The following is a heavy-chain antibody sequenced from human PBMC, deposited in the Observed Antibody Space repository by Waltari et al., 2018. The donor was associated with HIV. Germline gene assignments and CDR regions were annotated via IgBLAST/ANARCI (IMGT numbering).Heavy chain of an antibody. CDR2: INSDGSST. D-gene: IGHD3-22*01. J-gene: IGHJ4*02. CDR3: ARGYYDSSGYLPLDY. V-gene: IGHV3-74*01. Sequence: EVQLVESGGGLVQPGGSLRLSCAASGFTFSSYWMHWVRQAPGKGLVGVSRINSDGSSTSYADSVKGRFTISRDNAKNTLYLQMNSLRAEDTAVYYCARGYYDSSGYLPLDYWGQGTLVTVSS. CDR1: GFTFSSYW.